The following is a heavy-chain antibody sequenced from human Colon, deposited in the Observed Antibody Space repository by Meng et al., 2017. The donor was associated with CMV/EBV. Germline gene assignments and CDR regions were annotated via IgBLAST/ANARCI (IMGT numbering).Heavy chain of an antibody. CDR1: GGSISSSSYY. Sequence: GGSLRLSGTVSGGSISSSSYYWGWVRQAPGKGLEWVSTISGSGDSTYYADSVKGRFTISRDNSKNTLYLQMNSLRTEDAALYYCTKDPVTSGWDTWGQGTLVTVSS. D-gene: IGHD6-19*01. CDR2: ISGSGDST. CDR3: TKDPVTSGWDT. J-gene: IGHJ5*02. V-gene: IGHV3-23*01.